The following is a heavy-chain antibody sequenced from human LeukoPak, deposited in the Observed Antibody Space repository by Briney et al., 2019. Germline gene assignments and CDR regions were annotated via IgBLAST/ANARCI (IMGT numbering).Heavy chain of an antibody. Sequence: PGGSLRLSCAASGFTFSSYAMSWVRQAPGKGLEWVANMKPDGTTKFYVDSVKGRFTISRDNALNSLYLQMNSLRAEDTAIYYCARSIPYGTTWYGRSDYWGQGTLVTVSS. V-gene: IGHV3-7*03. CDR2: MKPDGTTK. D-gene: IGHD6-13*01. J-gene: IGHJ4*02. CDR3: ARSIPYGTTWYGRSDY. CDR1: GFTFSSYA.